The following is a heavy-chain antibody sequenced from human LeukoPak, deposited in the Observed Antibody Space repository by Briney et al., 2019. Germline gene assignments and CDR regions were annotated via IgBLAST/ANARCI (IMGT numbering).Heavy chain of an antibody. V-gene: IGHV4-34*01. D-gene: IGHD1-26*01. CDR2: INHSGST. Sequence: PSETLSLTCAVYGGSFSGYYWSWIRQPPGKGLEWIGEINHSGSTNYNPSLKSRVTISVDTSKNQFSLKLSSVTAADTAVYYCARYMGPYYFDYWGQGTLVTVSS. J-gene: IGHJ4*02. CDR3: ARYMGPYYFDY. CDR1: GGSFSGYY.